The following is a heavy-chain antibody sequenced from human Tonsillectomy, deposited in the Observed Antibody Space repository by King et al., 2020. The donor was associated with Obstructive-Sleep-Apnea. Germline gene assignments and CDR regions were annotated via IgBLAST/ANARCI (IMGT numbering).Heavy chain of an antibody. J-gene: IGHJ2*01. CDR2: ISWNSGSI. CDR1: GFTFDDYS. Sequence: VQLVESGGGLVQPGRSLRLSCAASGFTFDDYSMHWVRQAPGKGLEWVSGISWNSGSIGDADSVKGRFTISRDNAKNSLYLQMNSLRAEDTALYYCAKERLRNWYFDLWGRGTLVTVSS. D-gene: IGHD4-17*01. V-gene: IGHV3-9*01. CDR3: AKERLRNWYFDL.